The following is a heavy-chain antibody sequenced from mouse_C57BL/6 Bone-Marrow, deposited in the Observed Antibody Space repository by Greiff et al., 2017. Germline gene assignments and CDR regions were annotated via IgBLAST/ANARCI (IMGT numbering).Heavy chain of an antibody. J-gene: IGHJ3*01. Sequence: DVMLVESGGGLVQPGGSLSLSCAASGFTFTDYYMSWVRQPPGKALAWLGFIRNKANGYTTEYSASVKGRITISRDNSQSILYLQMNALGAYDSATFYCARWGYYGSGFADWGQGTLVTGSA. V-gene: IGHV7-3*01. D-gene: IGHD1-1*01. CDR3: ARWGYYGSGFAD. CDR2: IRNKANGYTT. CDR1: GFTFTDYY.